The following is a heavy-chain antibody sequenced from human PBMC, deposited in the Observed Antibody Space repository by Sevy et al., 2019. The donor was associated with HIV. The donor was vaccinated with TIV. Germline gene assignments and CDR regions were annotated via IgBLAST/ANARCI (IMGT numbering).Heavy chain of an antibody. CDR1: GFSLSTSGVG. CDR3: VLDRCYYDRSGYSCFDY. V-gene: IGHV2-5*02. CDR2: IYWDDDK. Sequence: SGPTLVDPTQTLTLTCTFSGFSLSTSGVGVGWIRQPPGKALEWLALIYWDDDKRYSPSLKSRLTITKDTSKNQVVLTMPNMDPVDTATYYCVLDRCYYDRSGYSCFDYWGQGTLVTVSS. J-gene: IGHJ4*02. D-gene: IGHD3-22*01.